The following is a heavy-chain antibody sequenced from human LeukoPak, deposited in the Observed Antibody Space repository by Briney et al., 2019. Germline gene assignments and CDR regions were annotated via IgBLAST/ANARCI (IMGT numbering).Heavy chain of an antibody. CDR1: GGSFSGYY. CDR3: ARGGGRSTSRYKD. V-gene: IGHV4-34*01. CDR2: INHSGST. Sequence: SETLSLTCAVYGGSFSGYYWSWIRQPPGKGLEWIGEINHSGSTNYNPSLKSRVTISVDTSKNQFSLKLSSVTAADTAVYYCARGGGRSTSRYKDWGQGTLVTVSS. D-gene: IGHD2-2*02. J-gene: IGHJ4*02.